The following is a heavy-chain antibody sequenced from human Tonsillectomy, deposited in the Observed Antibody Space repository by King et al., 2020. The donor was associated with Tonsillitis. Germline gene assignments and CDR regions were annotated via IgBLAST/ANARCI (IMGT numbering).Heavy chain of an antibody. V-gene: IGHV4-34*01. CDR2: INHGGST. J-gene: IGHJ3*02. CDR1: GGSFSDYY. D-gene: IGHD1-26*01. Sequence: VQLQQWGAGLLKPSETLSLTCAVYGGSFSDYYWSWIRQPPGKGLEWIGEINHGGSTNYNPSLKSRVPISVDTSKNQFSLKLSSVTAADTAVYYGASHEINIVGATQMIPGDAFDIWGQGTMVTVSS. CDR3: ASHEINIVGATQMIPGDAFDI.